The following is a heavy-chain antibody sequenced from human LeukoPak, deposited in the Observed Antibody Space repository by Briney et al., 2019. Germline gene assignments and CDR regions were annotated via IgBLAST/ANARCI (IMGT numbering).Heavy chain of an antibody. Sequence: PGRSLRLSCAASGFTFSSYCMHWVRQAPGKGLEWVAVISYDGSNKYYADSVKGRFTISRDNSKNTLYLQMNSLRAEDTAVYYCAKGAHYYGSDYFDYGGQGTLVTVSS. V-gene: IGHV3-30*18. J-gene: IGHJ4*02. CDR1: GFTFSSYC. CDR2: ISYDGSNK. D-gene: IGHD3-10*01. CDR3: AKGAHYYGSDYFDY.